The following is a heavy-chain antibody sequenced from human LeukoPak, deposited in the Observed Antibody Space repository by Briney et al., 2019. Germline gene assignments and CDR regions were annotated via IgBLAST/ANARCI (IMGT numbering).Heavy chain of an antibody. V-gene: IGHV1-69*04. CDR2: IIPIFGIA. D-gene: IGHD1-26*01. CDR3: ARGTTPSYGMDV. CDR1: GGTFSSYA. Sequence: GSSVKVSCKASGGTFSSYAISWVRQAPGQGLEWMGRIIPIFGIANYAQKFQGRVTITADKSTSTAYMELSSLRSEDTAVYYCARGTTPSYGMDVWGQGTTVTVSS. J-gene: IGHJ6*02.